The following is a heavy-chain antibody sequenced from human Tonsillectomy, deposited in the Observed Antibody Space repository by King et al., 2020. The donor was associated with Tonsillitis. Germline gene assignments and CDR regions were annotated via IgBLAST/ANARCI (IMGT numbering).Heavy chain of an antibody. D-gene: IGHD3-10*01. CDR3: ARAKYYSGDFRP. J-gene: IGHJ5*02. Sequence: QLQLQESGPGLVKPSETLSLTCSVTGTSIDSYYWNWVRQAPGKGLEWIGNVYYTGSTTYNPSLQSRITISVDESKKQVSLTLTSVTPADTAVYYCARAKYYSGDFRPWGQGILVTVSS. CDR1: GTSIDSYY. V-gene: IGHV4-59*13. CDR2: VYYTGST.